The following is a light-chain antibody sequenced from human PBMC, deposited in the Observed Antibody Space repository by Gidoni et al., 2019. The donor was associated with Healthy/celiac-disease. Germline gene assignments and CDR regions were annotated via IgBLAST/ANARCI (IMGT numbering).Light chain of an antibody. CDR2: SNN. Sequence: QSVLTQPPSASGAPGQRVTISCSGSSSNLGSNTVTWYQQLPGTAPKLLIYSNNQRPSGFPDRFSGSKSGTSASLAISGLQSEDEADYYCAAWDDSLNGHVVFGGGTKLTVL. CDR3: AAWDDSLNGHVV. CDR1: SSNLGSNT. V-gene: IGLV1-44*01. J-gene: IGLJ2*01.